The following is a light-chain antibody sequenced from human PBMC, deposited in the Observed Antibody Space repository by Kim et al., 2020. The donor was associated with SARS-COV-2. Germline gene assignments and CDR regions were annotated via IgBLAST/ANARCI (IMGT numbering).Light chain of an antibody. CDR2: GKN. CDR3: QSRDSSGKVV. Sequence: SSELTQDPAVSVALGQTVRITCQGDSLRSYYASWYQQRPGRAPVVAIYGKNNRPSGIPDRFSGSNSGNTASLTITGAQAEDEADYYCQSRDSSGKVVFGGGTKLTVL. V-gene: IGLV3-19*01. J-gene: IGLJ2*01. CDR1: SLRSYY.